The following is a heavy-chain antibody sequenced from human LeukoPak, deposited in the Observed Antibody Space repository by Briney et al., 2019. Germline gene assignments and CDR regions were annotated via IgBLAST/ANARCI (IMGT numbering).Heavy chain of an antibody. CDR1: GFTFSHFW. V-gene: IGHV3-7*01. D-gene: IGHD2-15*01. J-gene: IGHJ4*02. Sequence: PGGSLRLSCAASGFTFSHFWMSWVRQAPGKGLEWVACIKKTGSETYYVDSVKGRFTITRDNTRNSLFLQMYSLGAEDTAVYFCAREDGYCSGGNCYSYFDSWGQGTLVTVSS. CDR3: AREDGYCSGGNCYSYFDS. CDR2: IKKTGSET.